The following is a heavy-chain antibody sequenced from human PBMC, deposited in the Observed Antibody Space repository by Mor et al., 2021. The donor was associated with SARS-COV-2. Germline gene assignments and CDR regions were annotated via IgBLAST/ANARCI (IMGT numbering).Heavy chain of an antibody. D-gene: IGHD3-3*02. V-gene: IGHV3-23*01. CDR3: ASVERATFFDY. Sequence: YPMTWVRQAPGQGLEWVSTISASGDTTKSADSVKGRFTISRDNSKSTVYLQMNSLRAEDTAVYYCASVERATFFDYWGQ. CDR2: ISASGDTT. J-gene: IGHJ4*02. CDR1: YP.